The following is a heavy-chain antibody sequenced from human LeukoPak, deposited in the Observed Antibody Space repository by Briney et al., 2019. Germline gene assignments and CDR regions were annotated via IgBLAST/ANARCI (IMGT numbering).Heavy chain of an antibody. CDR1: GFTFSSYA. J-gene: IGHJ4*02. V-gene: IGHV3-23*01. CDR3: AKDIVVVVAATTLY. CDR2: ISGSGGST. Sequence: PGGSLRLSCAASGFTFSSYAMSCVRQAPGKGLEWVSAISGSGGSTYYADSVKGRFTISRDNSKNTLYLPMNSLRAEDTAVYYCAKDIVVVVAATTLYWGQGTLVSVSS. D-gene: IGHD2-15*01.